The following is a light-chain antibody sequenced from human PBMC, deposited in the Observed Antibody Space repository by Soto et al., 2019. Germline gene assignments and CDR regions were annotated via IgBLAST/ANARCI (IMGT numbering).Light chain of an antibody. J-gene: IGLJ3*02. Sequence: QSVLTQPASVSGSPGQSSTISCTGTSSDVGLYDYVSWYQQHPGKVPKLIISEVTTRPLGVSDRFSGSKSGNTASLTISRLQAEDEAHYYCSSYTTAYTQVFGGGTKVTVL. V-gene: IGLV2-14*01. CDR1: SSDVGLYDY. CDR2: EVT. CDR3: SSYTTAYTQV.